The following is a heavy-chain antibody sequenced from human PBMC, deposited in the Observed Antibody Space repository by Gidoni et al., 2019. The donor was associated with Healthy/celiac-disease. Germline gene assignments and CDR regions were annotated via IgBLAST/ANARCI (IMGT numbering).Heavy chain of an antibody. V-gene: IGHV4-31*03. Sequence: QVQLQESGPGLVKPSQTLSLTCTVSGGSISRGGYYWSWSRQHPGKGLEWIGYIYYSGRTYYNPSLKSRVTISVDTSKSQFSLKLSSVTAADTAVYYCARTVGGMLSAMSPNFFDYWGQGTLVTVSS. CDR1: GGSISRGGYY. CDR3: ARTVGGMLSAMSPNFFDY. D-gene: IGHD2-8*01. CDR2: IYYSGRT. J-gene: IGHJ4*02.